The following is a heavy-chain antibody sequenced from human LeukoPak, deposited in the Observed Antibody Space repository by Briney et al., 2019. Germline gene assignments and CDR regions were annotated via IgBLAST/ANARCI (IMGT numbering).Heavy chain of an antibody. Sequence: SGGSLRLSCEASGFTFTTYSMTWVRQAPGKGLEWVSIISSGSSAIFSADSVKGRFTISRDNAKKSLYLQMNSLRVEDTAVYYCARAYSERYGLGYYYMDVWGKGTTVTVSS. CDR1: GFTFTTYS. CDR2: ISSGSSAI. CDR3: ARAYSERYGLGYYYMDV. V-gene: IGHV3-21*01. D-gene: IGHD1-26*01. J-gene: IGHJ6*03.